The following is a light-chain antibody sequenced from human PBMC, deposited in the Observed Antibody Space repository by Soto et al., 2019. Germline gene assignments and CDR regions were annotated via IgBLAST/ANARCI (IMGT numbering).Light chain of an antibody. CDR3: ASWDSSLTSGV. CDR2: EDN. Sequence: QSVLTQPPSVSAAPGQKVTISCSGSSPNIGNNIVSWYQQLPGTAPKLLIYEDNKRPSGIPDRFSGSKSGTSATLGITGLQTGDEAEYYCASWDSSLTSGVFGGGTKVTVL. J-gene: IGLJ2*01. CDR1: SPNIGNNI. V-gene: IGLV1-51*02.